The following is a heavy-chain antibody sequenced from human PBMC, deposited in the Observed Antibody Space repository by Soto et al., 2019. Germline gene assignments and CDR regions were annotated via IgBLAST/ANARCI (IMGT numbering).Heavy chain of an antibody. CDR2: ITPFSGDV. J-gene: IGHJ4*02. CDR1: GNTFTYRY. D-gene: IGHD1-26*01. V-gene: IGHV1-45*02. CDR3: AGGGAGSGPFTWELPDH. Sequence: GASVKVSCKALGNTFTYRYLHWVRQAPGQALEWMGWITPFSGDVHYAQKFQERVTITRDRSINTAYMQMSSLRSEDTAMYFCAGGGAGSGPFTWELPDHWGQGTLVTVS.